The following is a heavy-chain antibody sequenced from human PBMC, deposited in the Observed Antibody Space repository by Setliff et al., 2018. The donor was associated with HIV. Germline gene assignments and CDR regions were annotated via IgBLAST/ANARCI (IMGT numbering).Heavy chain of an antibody. CDR1: GYTLTELS. D-gene: IGHD6-13*01. J-gene: IGHJ1*01. CDR3: ATDPGYSSTWYSESFQH. CDR2: FDPEDGET. Sequence: ASVKVSCKISGYTLTELSIHWVRQAPGKGLELMANFDPEDGETFYAQKFQGRLTMTEDTSTDTAYMELSSLRSDETAMYYCATDPGYSSTWYSESFQHWGQGTVVTVSS. V-gene: IGHV1-24*01.